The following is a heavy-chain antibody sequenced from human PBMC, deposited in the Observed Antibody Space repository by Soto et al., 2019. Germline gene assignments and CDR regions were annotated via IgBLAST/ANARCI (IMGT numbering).Heavy chain of an antibody. Sequence: GGSLRLSCAASGFTFSSYARHWVRQAPGKGLEWVAVISYDGSNKYYADSVKGRFTISRDNSKNTLYLQMNSLRPEDTAVYYCAKEISSYTSGWTGFDYWGQGTLVTVS. CDR2: ISYDGSNK. CDR3: AKEISSYTSGWTGFDY. V-gene: IGHV3-30-3*01. D-gene: IGHD6-19*01. J-gene: IGHJ4*02. CDR1: GFTFSSYA.